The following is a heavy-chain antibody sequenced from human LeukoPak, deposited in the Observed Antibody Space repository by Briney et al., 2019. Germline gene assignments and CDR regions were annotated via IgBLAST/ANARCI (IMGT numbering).Heavy chain of an antibody. J-gene: IGHJ6*03. Sequence: GASVKVSCKASGYTFTSYDINWVRQATGQGLEWMGWMNPNSGNTGYAQKFQGRVTITRNTSISTAYMELSSLRSEDTAVYYCARGTSRRSYYYMDVWGKGTTVTVSS. CDR2: MNPNSGNT. V-gene: IGHV1-8*03. CDR1: GYTFTSYD. CDR3: ARGTSRRSYYYMDV.